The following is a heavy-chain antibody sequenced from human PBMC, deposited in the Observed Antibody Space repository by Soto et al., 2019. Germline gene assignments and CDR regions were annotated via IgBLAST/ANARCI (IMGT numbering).Heavy chain of an antibody. V-gene: IGHV1-3*01. D-gene: IGHD2-15*01. CDR3: ARDRVVVVAPTRWFDP. J-gene: IGHJ5*02. CDR1: GYTFISYA. CDR2: INAGNGNT. Sequence: QVQLVQSGAEVKKPGASVKVSCKASGYTFISYAMHWVRQAPGQRLEWMGWINAGNGNTKYSQKFQGRVTITRDTYASTVYMELSSLRSEDTAVYYCARDRVVVVAPTRWFDPWGQGTPVTVSS.